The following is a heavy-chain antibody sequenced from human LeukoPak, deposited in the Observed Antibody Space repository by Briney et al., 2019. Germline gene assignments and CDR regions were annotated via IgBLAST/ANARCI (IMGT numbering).Heavy chain of an antibody. CDR2: INHSGST. CDR3: ARGFVVVVPAAMRSRRYFDY. J-gene: IGHJ4*02. V-gene: IGHV4-34*01. D-gene: IGHD2-2*01. Sequence: SETLSLTCAVYGGSFSGYYWSWIRQPPGKGLEWIGEINHSGSTNYNPSLKSRVTISVDTSKNQFSLKLSSVTAGDTAVYYCARGFVVVVPAAMRSRRYFDYWGQGTLVTVSS. CDR1: GGSFSGYY.